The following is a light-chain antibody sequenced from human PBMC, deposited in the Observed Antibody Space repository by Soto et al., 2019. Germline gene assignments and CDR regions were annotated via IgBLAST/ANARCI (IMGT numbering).Light chain of an antibody. CDR1: QSVSSY. V-gene: IGKV3-11*01. CDR2: DAS. Sequence: EIVLTQSPATLSLSPGERATLSCRASQSVSSYLALYQQKPGQAPRLLIYDASNRATGIPARFSGRGSGTDFTLTISILEPEDFAVYYCQQRSNWPPITIGQGTRLEIK. J-gene: IGKJ5*01. CDR3: QQRSNWPPIT.